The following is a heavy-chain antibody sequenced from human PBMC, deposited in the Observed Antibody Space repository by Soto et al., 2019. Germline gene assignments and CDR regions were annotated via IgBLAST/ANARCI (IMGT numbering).Heavy chain of an antibody. V-gene: IGHV4-31*03. CDR2: IYYSGNT. J-gene: IGHJ4*02. Sequence: QVQLQESGPGLVKPSQTLSLTCTVSGGSVSSGGYYWSWIRQHPGKGLEWIGYIYYSGNTFYNPSLKSRVTISVDTSRDQFSLKLSSVTAADTAVYYCARKKGYSYGPHYFDYWGQGTRVTVSS. CDR3: ARKKGYSYGPHYFDY. D-gene: IGHD5-18*01. CDR1: GGSVSSGGYY.